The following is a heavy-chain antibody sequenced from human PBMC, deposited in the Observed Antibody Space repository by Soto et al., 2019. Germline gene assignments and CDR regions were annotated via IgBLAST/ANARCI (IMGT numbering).Heavy chain of an antibody. V-gene: IGHV3-30-3*01. D-gene: IGHD3-9*01. CDR3: ARGSAPYYDILTGPNWFDP. CDR2: ISYDGSNK. J-gene: IGHJ5*02. Sequence: PGGSLRLSCAASGFTFSSYAMHWVRQAPGKGLEWVAVISYDGSNKYYADSVKGRFTISRDNSKNTLYLQMNSLRAEDTAVYYCARGSAPYYDILTGPNWFDPWGQGTLVTVSS. CDR1: GFTFSSYA.